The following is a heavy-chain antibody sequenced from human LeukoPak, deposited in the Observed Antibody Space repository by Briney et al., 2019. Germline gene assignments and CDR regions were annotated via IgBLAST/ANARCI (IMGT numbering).Heavy chain of an antibody. J-gene: IGHJ4*02. D-gene: IGHD3-9*01. CDR1: GYTFTSYG. V-gene: IGHV1-8*02. CDR2: MNPNSGNT. Sequence: ASVKVSCKASGYTFTSYGISWVRQATGQGLEWMGWMNPNSGNTGYAQKFQGRVTMTRNTSISTAYMELSSLRSEDTAVYYCARGQGTGYKLDYWGQGTLVTVSS. CDR3: ARGQGTGYKLDY.